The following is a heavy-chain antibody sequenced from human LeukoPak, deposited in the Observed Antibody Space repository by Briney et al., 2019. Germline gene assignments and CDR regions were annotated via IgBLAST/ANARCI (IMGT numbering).Heavy chain of an antibody. CDR2: LHYTGSA. J-gene: IGHJ5*02. CDR3: ARLHALGAEEFDP. Sequence: PSETLSLTCTVSGGSISSYYWSWIRQPPGKGFEWLGYLHYTGSANYNPSLSSRITMSVDTPNNQFSLRLTSVTAADTAVYYCARLHALGAEEFDPWGQGALVTVSS. V-gene: IGHV4-59*12. CDR1: GGSISSYY. D-gene: IGHD3-16*01.